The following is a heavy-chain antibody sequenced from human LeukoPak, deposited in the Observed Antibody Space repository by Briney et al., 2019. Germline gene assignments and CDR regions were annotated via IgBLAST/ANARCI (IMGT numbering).Heavy chain of an antibody. V-gene: IGHV1-18*01. D-gene: IGHD6-13*01. CDR1: GGTFSSYA. CDR2: ISAYNGNT. J-gene: IGHJ4*02. CDR3: ARDGLRIAVTGLFDY. Sequence: ASVKVSCKASGGTFSSYAISWVRQAPGQGLEWMGWISAYNGNTNYAQKFQGRVTMTTDTSTSTAYMELRSLRFDDTAVYYCARDGLRIAVTGLFDYWGQGTLVTVSS.